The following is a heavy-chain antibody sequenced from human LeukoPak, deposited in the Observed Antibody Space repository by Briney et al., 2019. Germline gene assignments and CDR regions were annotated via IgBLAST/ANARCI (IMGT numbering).Heavy chain of an antibody. V-gene: IGHV4-34*01. CDR3: ARGVQRNIVVVPAGVFDY. D-gene: IGHD2-2*01. J-gene: IGHJ4*02. CDR2: INHSGST. Sequence: SETLSLTCAVYGGSSSGYYWSWIRQPPGKGLEWIGEINHSGSTNYNPSLKSRVTISVDTSKNQFSLKLSSVTAADTAVYYCARGVQRNIVVVPAGVFDYWGQGTLVTVSS. CDR1: GGSSSGYY.